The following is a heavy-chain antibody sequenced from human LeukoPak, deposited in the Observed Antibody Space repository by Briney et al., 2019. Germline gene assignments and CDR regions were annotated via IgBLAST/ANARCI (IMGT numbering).Heavy chain of an antibody. CDR3: AKVFGRIVGVTWNY. CDR2: ISGSGGGT. CDR1: GFTFSSYA. V-gene: IGHV3-23*01. J-gene: IGHJ4*02. D-gene: IGHD1-26*01. Sequence: GGSLRLSCAASGFTFSSYAMSWVRQAPGKGLEWVSAISGSGGGTYYADSVKGRFTISRDNSKNTLYLQMNSLRAEDTAVYYCAKVFGRIVGVTWNYWGQGTLVTVSS.